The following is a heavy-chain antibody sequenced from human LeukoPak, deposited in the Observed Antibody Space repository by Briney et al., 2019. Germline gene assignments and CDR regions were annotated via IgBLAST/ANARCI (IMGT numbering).Heavy chain of an antibody. CDR3: ARESGGYYDWFDP. V-gene: IGHV3-7*01. Sequence: GGSLRLSCEASAFNFNNYWMNWVRQAPGKGLEWVANINQEGSEKNYADSVKGRFTVSRDNAKTSLLLHLSSLRVEDTAIYYCARESGGYYDWFDPWGQGTLVIVSA. J-gene: IGHJ5*02. CDR1: AFNFNNYW. D-gene: IGHD3-22*01. CDR2: INQEGSEK.